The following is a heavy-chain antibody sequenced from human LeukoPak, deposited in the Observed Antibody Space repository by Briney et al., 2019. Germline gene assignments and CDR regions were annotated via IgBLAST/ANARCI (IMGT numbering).Heavy chain of an antibody. CDR3: ASEFRDLWRNYFDY. CDR2: IKGDGGEK. D-gene: IGHD2-21*01. CDR1: GLSFSDRW. V-gene: IGHV3-7*01. Sequence: GGSLRLSCGVSGLSFSDRWMSWVRQAPGKGLEWVANIKGDGGEKYYVDSVKGRFSISRDNAKNSVYLEMSSLRAEDTALYYCASEFRDLWRNYFDYWGQGTLVTVSS. J-gene: IGHJ4*02.